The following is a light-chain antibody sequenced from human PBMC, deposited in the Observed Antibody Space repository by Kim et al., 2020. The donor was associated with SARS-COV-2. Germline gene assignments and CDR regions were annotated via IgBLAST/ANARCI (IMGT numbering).Light chain of an antibody. V-gene: IGLV2-14*03. CDR2: DVS. CDR3: SSYTSRSTSRV. Sequence: QSIPLSCTGTSSDVVGYNYVAWYQQHPGKAPKLMIYDVSNRPSGVSNRFSGSKSGNTASLTISGLQAEDEADYYCSSYTSRSTSRVFGGGTQLTVL. J-gene: IGLJ3*02. CDR1: SSDVVGYNY.